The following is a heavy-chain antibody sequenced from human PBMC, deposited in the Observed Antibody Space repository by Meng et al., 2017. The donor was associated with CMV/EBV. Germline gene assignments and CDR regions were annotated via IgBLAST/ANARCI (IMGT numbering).Heavy chain of an antibody. Sequence: GESLKISCAASGFTFSSYGMHWVRQAPGKGLEWVAFIRYDGSNKYYADSVKGRFTISRDNSKNTLYLQMNSLRAEDTAVYYCARVPGYWGQGTLVTVSS. V-gene: IGHV3-30*02. J-gene: IGHJ4*02. CDR3: ARVPGY. CDR2: IRYDGSNK. CDR1: GFTFSSYG. D-gene: IGHD1-14*01.